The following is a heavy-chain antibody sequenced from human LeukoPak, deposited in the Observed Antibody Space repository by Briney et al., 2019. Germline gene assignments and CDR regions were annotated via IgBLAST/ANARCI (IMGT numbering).Heavy chain of an antibody. J-gene: IGHJ4*02. D-gene: IGHD3-3*01. CDR2: ITPDGSGT. CDR3: AKSMSGPNDY. CDR1: GFTFSASW. V-gene: IGHV3-74*01. Sequence: AGGSLRLSCAASGFTFSASWIHWVSHAPGKGLVWVSRITPDGSGTDYADSVKGRFTISRDNAKNTLYLQMNSLRVEDTAVYYCAKSMSGPNDYWGQGTLVTVSS.